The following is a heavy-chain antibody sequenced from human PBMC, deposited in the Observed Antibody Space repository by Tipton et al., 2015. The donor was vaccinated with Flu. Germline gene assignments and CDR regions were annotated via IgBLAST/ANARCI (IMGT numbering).Heavy chain of an antibody. CDR3: ARGTTIHAWHFDL. D-gene: IGHD3-3*01. V-gene: IGHV4-59*12. J-gene: IGHJ2*01. Sequence: LRLSCTVSGGSISSFYWNWIRQPPGKRPEWIGYINNSGDSHYNPSLKSRVSMSVATSKNQLSLNLSSVTAADTAVYYCARGTTIHAWHFDLWGPGTLVTVSS. CDR1: GGSISSFY. CDR2: INNSGDS.